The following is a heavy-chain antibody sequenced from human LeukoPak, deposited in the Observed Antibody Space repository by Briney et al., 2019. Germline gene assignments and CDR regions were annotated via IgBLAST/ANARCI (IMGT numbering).Heavy chain of an antibody. Sequence: GASVKVSCKASGYTFTSYGISWVRQAPGQGLEWMGWINPNSGGTNYAQKFQGWVTMTRDTSISTAYMELSRLRSDDTAVYYCARGIGDTYYYDSSPCMDYWGQGTLVTVSS. V-gene: IGHV1-2*04. D-gene: IGHD3-22*01. CDR3: ARGIGDTYYYDSSPCMDY. CDR2: INPNSGGT. CDR1: GYTFTSYG. J-gene: IGHJ4*02.